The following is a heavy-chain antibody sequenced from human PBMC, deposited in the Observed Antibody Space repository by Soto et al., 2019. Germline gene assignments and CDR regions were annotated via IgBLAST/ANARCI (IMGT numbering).Heavy chain of an antibody. CDR3: VKTLDRADSSSSNLDY. J-gene: IGHJ4*02. CDR1: GFTFSSYA. D-gene: IGHD6-6*01. V-gene: IGHV3-64D*08. CDR2: ISSNGGST. Sequence: GGSLRLSCSASGFTFSSYAMHWVRQAPGKGLEYVSAISSNGGSTYYADSVKGRFTISRDNSKNTLYLQMSSLRAEDTAVYYCVKTLDRADSSSSNLDYWGQGTLVTVSS.